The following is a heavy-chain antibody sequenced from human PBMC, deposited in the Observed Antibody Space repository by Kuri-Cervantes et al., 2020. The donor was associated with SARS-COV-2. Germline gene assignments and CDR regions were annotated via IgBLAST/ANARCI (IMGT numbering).Heavy chain of an antibody. J-gene: IGHJ3*02. CDR3: AAELVDAFDI. Sequence: GGSLRLSCAASGFTFSDYYMSWIRQAPGKGLEWVAVISYDGSNKYYADSVKGRFTISRDNSKNTLYLQMNSLRAEDTAVYYCAAELVDAFDIWGQGTMVTVSS. D-gene: IGHD3-10*01. V-gene: IGHV3-30-3*01. CDR2: ISYDGSNK. CDR1: GFTFSDYY.